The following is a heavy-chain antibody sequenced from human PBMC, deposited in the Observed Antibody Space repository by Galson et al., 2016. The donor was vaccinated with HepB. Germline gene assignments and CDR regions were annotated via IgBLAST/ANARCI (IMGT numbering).Heavy chain of an antibody. J-gene: IGHJ5*02. CDR1: GGSISGSSYY. V-gene: IGHV4-39*01. CDR2: IYYAGRT. D-gene: IGHD7-27*01. Sequence: SETLSLTCTVSGGSISGSSYYWGWVRQPPGKGLECFGIIYYAGRTYYNPSLKSRVTISVDTSKNRFSLNLNSVTVADTAVYYCARRGTGKNWFDPWGQGTLVTVSS. CDR3: ARRGTGKNWFDP.